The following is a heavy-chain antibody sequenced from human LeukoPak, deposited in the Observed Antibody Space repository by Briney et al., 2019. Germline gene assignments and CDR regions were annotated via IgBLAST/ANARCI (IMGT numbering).Heavy chain of an antibody. J-gene: IGHJ5*02. D-gene: IGHD3-10*01. V-gene: IGHV5-51*01. CDR3: AMHSEYYYGSTTPSGFDP. CDR1: GSTFSTYW. Sequence: GESLKTSCKGLGSTFSTYWIGWVRQVPGQGLEWIGIIYPGDCDTRYSPSFQGQVTISADKSISTAYPQWRSLKTSDTAMYYCAMHSEYYYGSTTPSGFDPWGQGTLVTVSS. CDR2: IYPGDCDT.